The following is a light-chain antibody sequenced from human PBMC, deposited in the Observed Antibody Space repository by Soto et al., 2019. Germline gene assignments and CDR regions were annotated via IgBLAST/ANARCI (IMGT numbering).Light chain of an antibody. CDR2: GAS. CDR3: QQYKSFPLT. V-gene: IGKV1-16*02. J-gene: IGKJ4*01. Sequence: DIQITQSPSSLSASVGDRVTITCRASQGINNYLAWFQQKPGKAPKSLLYGASSLQSGVPSNFSGSGSGTDFTLTISSLQPEDVATYYCQQYKSFPLTFGGGTKVDIK. CDR1: QGINNY.